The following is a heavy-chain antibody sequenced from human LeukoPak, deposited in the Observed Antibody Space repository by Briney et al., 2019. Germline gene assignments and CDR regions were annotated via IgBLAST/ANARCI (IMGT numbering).Heavy chain of an antibody. D-gene: IGHD6-13*01. J-gene: IGHJ5*02. CDR3: ARGYDSSTWYRLDP. CDR1: GFTFSGYT. Sequence: PGGSLRLSCAASGFTFSGYTMNWVRQAPGKGLEWVSSITSSSSYMYYADSVKGRFTISRDNAKNSLYLQMNSLGAEDTAVYYCARGYDSSTWYRLDPWGQGTLVTVSS. V-gene: IGHV3-21*01. CDR2: ITSSSSYM.